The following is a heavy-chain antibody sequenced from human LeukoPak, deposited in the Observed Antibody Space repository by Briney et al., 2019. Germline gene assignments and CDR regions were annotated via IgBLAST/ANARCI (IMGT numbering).Heavy chain of an antibody. CDR1: GFTFDDYA. Sequence: GRSLRLSCAASGFTFDDYAMHWVRQAPGKGLEWVSGISWNSGSIGYADSVKGRFTISRDNAKNSLYLQMNSLRAEDTALYYCVKDYSSSGYNHYGRDVGGKGPTVTVSS. CDR2: ISWNSGSI. V-gene: IGHV3-9*01. CDR3: VKDYSSSGYNHYGRDV. D-gene: IGHD6-13*01. J-gene: IGHJ6*04.